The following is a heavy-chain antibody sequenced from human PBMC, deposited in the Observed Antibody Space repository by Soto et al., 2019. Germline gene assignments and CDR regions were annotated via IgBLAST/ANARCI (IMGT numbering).Heavy chain of an antibody. V-gene: IGHV1-2*04. CDR1: GYTFTCYY. D-gene: IGHD6-19*01. CDR3: ARNLRAVAGHYYYYGMDV. Sequence: ASVKVSCKASGYTFTCYYMHWVRQAPGQGLEWMGWINPNSGGTNYAQKFQGWVTMTRDTSISTAYMELSRLRSDDTAVYYCARNLRAVAGHYYYYGMDVWGQGTTVTVSS. CDR2: INPNSGGT. J-gene: IGHJ6*02.